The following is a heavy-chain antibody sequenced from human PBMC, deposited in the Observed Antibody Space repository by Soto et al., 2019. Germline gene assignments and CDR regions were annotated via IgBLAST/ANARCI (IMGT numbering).Heavy chain of an antibody. CDR3: AKFKGGVNDVLDI. Sequence: EVQLLESGGGLVQPGGSLRLSCAASGFTFRNYAMTWVRQAPGKGLEWVSGISSSGDNTYYPSSVRGRFTISRDNSKDTLFLQMSSLRAEDTATYYCAKFKGGVNDVLDIWGQGTMVTVSS. V-gene: IGHV3-23*01. D-gene: IGHD6-25*01. J-gene: IGHJ3*02. CDR1: GFTFRNYA. CDR2: ISSSGDNT.